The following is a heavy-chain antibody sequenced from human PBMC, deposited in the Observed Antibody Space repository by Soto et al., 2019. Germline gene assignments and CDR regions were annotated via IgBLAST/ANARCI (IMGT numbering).Heavy chain of an antibody. J-gene: IGHJ6*02. Sequence: PSETLSLTCAVSGGSISSSDWWSWVRQPPGKGLEWIGEIYHSGSTNYNPSLKSRVTISVDKSKNQFSLKLSSVTAADTAVYYCASLGYCSGGSCYDGFFSDYYYYGMDVWGQGTTVTVSS. CDR2: IYHSGST. CDR1: GGSISSSDW. V-gene: IGHV4-4*02. CDR3: ASLGYCSGGSCYDGFFSDYYYYGMDV. D-gene: IGHD2-15*01.